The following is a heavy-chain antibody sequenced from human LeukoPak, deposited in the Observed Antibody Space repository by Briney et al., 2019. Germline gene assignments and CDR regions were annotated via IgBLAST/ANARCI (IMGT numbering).Heavy chain of an antibody. CDR3: ARSRSADYDFWSGYSVTPSMGYFDY. D-gene: IGHD3-3*01. J-gene: IGHJ4*02. V-gene: IGHV5-51*01. Sequence: GESLKISCKGSGYTFTSYWIGWVRQMPGKGLEWMGIIYPGDFEIKYSPSFQGQVTISADTSISTAYLQWSSLKASDTAMYYCARSRSADYDFWSGYSVTPSMGYFDYWGQGTLVTVSS. CDR1: GYTFTSYW. CDR2: IYPGDFEI.